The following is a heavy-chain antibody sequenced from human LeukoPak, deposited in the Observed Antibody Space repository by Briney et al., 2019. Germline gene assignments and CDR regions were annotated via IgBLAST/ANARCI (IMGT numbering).Heavy chain of an antibody. D-gene: IGHD2-2*01. CDR2: ISGSGGST. CDR1: GFTFSNYA. J-gene: IGHJ4*02. V-gene: IGHV3-23*01. CDR3: AKNRLNIVVVPAAITLDY. Sequence: GGSLRLSCAASGFTFSNYATSWVRQAPGKGLEWVSAISGSGGSTYYADSVKGRFTISRDNSKNTLYLQMNSLRAEDTAVYYCAKNRLNIVVVPAAITLDYWGQGTLVTVSS.